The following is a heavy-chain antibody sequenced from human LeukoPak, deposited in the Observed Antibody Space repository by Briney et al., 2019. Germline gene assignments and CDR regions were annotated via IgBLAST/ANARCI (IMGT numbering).Heavy chain of an antibody. V-gene: IGHV3-7*01. CDR1: GFTFSSYW. D-gene: IGHD6-13*01. CDR2: IKQDGSEK. CDR3: ARDSSSWLIYFDY. Sequence: GGSLRLSCAASGFTFSSYWMSWVRQAPGKGLEWVANIKQDGSEKYYEDSVKGRFTISRDNAKNSLYLQMNSLRAEDTAVYYCARDSSSWLIYFDYWGQGTLVTVSS. J-gene: IGHJ4*02.